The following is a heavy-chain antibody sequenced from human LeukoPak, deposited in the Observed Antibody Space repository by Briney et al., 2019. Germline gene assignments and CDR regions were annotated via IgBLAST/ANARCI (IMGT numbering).Heavy chain of an antibody. CDR3: ARITYDFWSGYYMPDDP. CDR2: ISIYNGNT. V-gene: IGHV1-18*01. D-gene: IGHD3-3*01. CDR1: GYTFTNYG. J-gene: IGHJ5*02. Sequence: ASVKVSCKASGYTFTNYGISWVRQAPGQGLEWMGWISIYNGNTDYAEKLRGRVTMTTDTSTSTAYMELRSLRSDDTAVYYCARITYDFWSGYYMPDDPWGQGTLVTVSS.